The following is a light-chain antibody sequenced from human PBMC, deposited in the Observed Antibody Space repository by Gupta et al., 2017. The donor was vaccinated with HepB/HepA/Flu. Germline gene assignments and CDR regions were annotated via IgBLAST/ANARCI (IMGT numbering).Light chain of an antibody. CDR2: NNI. Sequence: QSVLTQPPSVSGAPGQRVTISCTGSSSNIGAGFDVHWYQQRPGTAPKLLIYNNIRRPAGVPDRFSGSRSGTSASLAISGLHAEEETDYYCQSFDSSMSAWVFGGGTKLTVL. V-gene: IGLV1-40*01. CDR1: SSNIGAGFD. J-gene: IGLJ3*02. CDR3: QSFDSSMSAWV.